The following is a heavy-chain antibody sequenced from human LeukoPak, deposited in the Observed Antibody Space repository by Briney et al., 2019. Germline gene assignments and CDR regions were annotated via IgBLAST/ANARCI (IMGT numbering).Heavy chain of an antibody. Sequence: SETLSLTCTVSGGSISFYHWSWIRQPPGKGLKWIGYIYYSGSTNYNPSLESRVTISVDTSKNQFSLKLSSVTAADTAVYYCARLIDYYDSSAYQLFFDYWGQGALVTVSS. CDR2: IYYSGST. CDR1: GGSISFYH. CDR3: ARLIDYYDSSAYQLFFDY. V-gene: IGHV4-59*01. D-gene: IGHD3-22*01. J-gene: IGHJ4*02.